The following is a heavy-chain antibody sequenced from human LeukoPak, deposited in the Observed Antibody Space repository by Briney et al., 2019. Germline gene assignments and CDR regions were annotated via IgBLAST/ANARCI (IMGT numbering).Heavy chain of an antibody. CDR2: ISYDGSNK. D-gene: IGHD1-14*01. J-gene: IGHJ5*02. V-gene: IGHV3-30*18. Sequence: PGGSLRLSCAASGFTFSSYAMHWVRQAPGKGLEWVALISYDGSNKYYADSVKGRFTISRDNSKNTLYLQMNSLRAEDTAVYYCAKKYNTGLDPWGQGTLVTVSS. CDR3: AKKYNTGLDP. CDR1: GFTFSSYA.